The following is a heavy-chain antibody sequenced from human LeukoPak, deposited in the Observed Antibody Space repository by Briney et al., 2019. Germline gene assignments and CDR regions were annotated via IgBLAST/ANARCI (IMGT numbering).Heavy chain of an antibody. CDR1: GFTFSSYA. CDR3: ARIQLGYCSSTSCYSLDDAFDI. D-gene: IGHD2-2*01. V-gene: IGHV3-48*04. CDR2: ISSSSSTI. J-gene: IGHJ3*02. Sequence: GGSLRLSCAASGFTFSSYAMSWVRQAPGKGLEWVSYISSSSSTIYYADSVKGRFTISRDNAKNSLYLQMNSLRAEDTAVYYCARIQLGYCSSTSCYSLDDAFDIWGQGTMVTVSS.